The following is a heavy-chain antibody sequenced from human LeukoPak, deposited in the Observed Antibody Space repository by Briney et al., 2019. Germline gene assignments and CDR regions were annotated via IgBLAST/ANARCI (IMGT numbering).Heavy chain of an antibody. J-gene: IGHJ4*02. V-gene: IGHV3-30*07. D-gene: IGHD3/OR15-3a*01. CDR3: ARELIWPRDY. Sequence: DSVKGRFTISRDNSKNTLYLQMNSLRAEDTAVYYCARELIWPRDYWGQGTLVTVSS.